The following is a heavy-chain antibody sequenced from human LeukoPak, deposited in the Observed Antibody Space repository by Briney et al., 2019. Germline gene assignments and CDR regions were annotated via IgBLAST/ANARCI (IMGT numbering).Heavy chain of an antibody. CDR2: IYYSGTT. V-gene: IGHV4-34*01. D-gene: IGHD3-16*01. Sequence: ASETLSLACAVYDGSFSGYYWSWIRQPPGKGLEWIGSIYYSGTTYYNPSLKSRVTISVDTSKNQFSLKLSSVTAADTAVYYCARLPGTNWMGEYYFDYWGQGTLVTVSS. CDR3: ARLPGTNWMGEYYFDY. J-gene: IGHJ4*02. CDR1: DGSFSGYY.